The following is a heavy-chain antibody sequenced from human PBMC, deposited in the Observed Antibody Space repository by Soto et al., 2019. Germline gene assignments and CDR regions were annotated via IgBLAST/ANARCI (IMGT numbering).Heavy chain of an antibody. CDR2: IYPPNSET. J-gene: IGHJ4*02. Sequence: ELQLLQSAAEVKKPGESLRISCEGFGYSFTTYWIGWVRQMPGKGLEWMGIIYPPNSETIYSPSFEGRVTISVDKSINTDFVQWIRLEASDTDMYYCARHVASDRWSYFDNWGQGTLVSVSS. CDR1: GYSFTTYW. V-gene: IGHV5-51*01. CDR3: ARHVASDRWSYFDN. D-gene: IGHD3-3*01.